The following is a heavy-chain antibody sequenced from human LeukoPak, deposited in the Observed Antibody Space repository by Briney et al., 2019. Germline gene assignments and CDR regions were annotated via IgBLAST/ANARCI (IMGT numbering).Heavy chain of an antibody. D-gene: IGHD5-18*01. CDR3: ARHPFDTAMTH. Sequence: SETLSLTCIVSGGSISGYYWSWIRQPPGKGLEWIGYIYYSGSTNYNPSLKSRVTISVDTSKNQFSLKLSSVTAADTAVYYCARHPFDTAMTHWGQGTLVTVSS. J-gene: IGHJ4*02. CDR1: GGSISGYY. V-gene: IGHV4-59*08. CDR2: IYYSGST.